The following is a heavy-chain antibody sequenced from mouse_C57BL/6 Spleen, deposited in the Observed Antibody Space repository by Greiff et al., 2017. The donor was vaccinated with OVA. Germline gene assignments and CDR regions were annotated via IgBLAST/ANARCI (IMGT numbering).Heavy chain of an antibody. V-gene: IGHV1-55*01. CDR1: GYTFTSYW. Sequence: QVQLKQPGAELVKPGASVKMSCKASGYTFTSYWITWVKQRPGQGLAWIGDIYPGSGSTNYNEKFKSKATLTVDTSSSTAYMQLSSLTSEDSAVYYCARRVDGYYSMDYWGQGTSVTVSS. D-gene: IGHD2-3*01. J-gene: IGHJ4*01. CDR2: IYPGSGST. CDR3: ARRVDGYYSMDY.